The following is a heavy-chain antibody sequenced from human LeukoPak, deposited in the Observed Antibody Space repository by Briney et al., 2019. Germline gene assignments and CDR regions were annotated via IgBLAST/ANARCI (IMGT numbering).Heavy chain of an antibody. D-gene: IGHD3-22*01. Sequence: GGSLRLSCAASGFTFSNYGMHWVRQAPGKGLEWVALISYHGSNKYYADSVKGRFTISRDNSKNTLYLQMNSLRAEDTAVYYCARLSGYYLYYYYYYYMDVWGKGTTVTVSS. CDR1: GFTFSNYG. CDR2: ISYHGSNK. J-gene: IGHJ6*03. V-gene: IGHV3-30*03. CDR3: ARLSGYYLYYYYYYYMDV.